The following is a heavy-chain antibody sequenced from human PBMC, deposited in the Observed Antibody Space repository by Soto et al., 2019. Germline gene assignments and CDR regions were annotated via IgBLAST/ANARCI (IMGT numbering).Heavy chain of an antibody. CDR3: AFADGFGVVTPFFEY. D-gene: IGHD3-3*01. V-gene: IGHV4-39*01. CDR2: SLYRGST. Sequence: QLQLQESGPGLVKPSETLSLTCTVSGGSISSRSHYWGWIRQSPGKHLEWIGSSLYRGSTHYNPSLKTRVIISGDTSKNQVSLTLSSVTAADTAVYYCAFADGFGVVTPFFEYWGQGILVTVSS. CDR1: GGSISSRSHY. J-gene: IGHJ4*02.